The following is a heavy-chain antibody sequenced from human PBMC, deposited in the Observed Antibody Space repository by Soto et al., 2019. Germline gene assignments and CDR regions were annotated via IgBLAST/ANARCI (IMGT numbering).Heavy chain of an antibody. V-gene: IGHV3-23*01. CDR3: AKGGLAAPMDV. D-gene: IGHD6-25*01. CDR1: GFTFSSYA. Sequence: GGSLRLSCAASGFTFSSYAMSWVRQAPGKGLEWLSRISGIGGSTCYADSVKGRFTLSRDNSKQTLYLQMNSLRAEDTAVACVAKGGLAAPMDVWGKGTTVTVSS. CDR2: ISGIGGST. J-gene: IGHJ6*03.